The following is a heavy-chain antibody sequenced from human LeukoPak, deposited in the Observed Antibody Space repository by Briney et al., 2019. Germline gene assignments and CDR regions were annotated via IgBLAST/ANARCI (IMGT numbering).Heavy chain of an antibody. D-gene: IGHD3-22*01. J-gene: IGHJ4*02. CDR3: ARHGPPVITPPIDY. V-gene: IGHV5-10-1*01. CDR2: IDLSDSYT. CDR1: GYSFTSYW. Sequence: GESLKISCKGSGYSFTSYWISWVRQMPGKGLEWMGRIDLSDSYTKYSPSFQGHVTISADKSISTAYLQWSSLKASDTAMYYCARHGPPVITPPIDYWGQGTLVTVSS.